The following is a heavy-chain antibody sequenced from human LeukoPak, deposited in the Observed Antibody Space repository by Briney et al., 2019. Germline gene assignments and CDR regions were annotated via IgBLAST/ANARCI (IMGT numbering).Heavy chain of an antibody. V-gene: IGHV4-34*01. Sequence: SETLSLTCAVYGGSFSGFYWSWIRQPPGKGLEWIGEINHSGSTNYNPSLESRVTISVDTSKNQFSLKLSSVTAADTAVYYCARGLGRYNWNDEDYWGQGTLVTVTS. CDR2: INHSGST. CDR1: GGSFSGFY. CDR3: ARGLGRYNWNDEDY. D-gene: IGHD1-1*01. J-gene: IGHJ4*02.